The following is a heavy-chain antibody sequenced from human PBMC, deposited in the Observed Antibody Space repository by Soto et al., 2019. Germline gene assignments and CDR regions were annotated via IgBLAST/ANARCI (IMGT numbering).Heavy chain of an antibody. CDR1: GFTFSTFS. CDR3: AKGRWSLNT. Sequence: GGSLRLSCAASGFTFSTFSMTWVRQAPGKVLECVSTIGGSGAGTYYADSVKGRFTVSRDNSKSTLYLQLNNLRADDTAVYYCAKGRWSLNTWGQGTLVTVSS. J-gene: IGHJ4*02. V-gene: IGHV3-23*01. D-gene: IGHD6-13*01. CDR2: IGGSGAGT.